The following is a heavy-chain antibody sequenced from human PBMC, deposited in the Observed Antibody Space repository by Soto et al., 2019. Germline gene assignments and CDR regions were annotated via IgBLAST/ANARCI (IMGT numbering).Heavy chain of an antibody. CDR2: ISSSDNII. CDR3: ARDRGYYGSSGYFDY. D-gene: IGHD3-22*01. V-gene: IGHV3-11*01. Sequence: PGGPLSLSCAASGLIFSEYYISWMRQAPGKGLEWISYISSSDNIIYYAAFVKGRFTNYRDNAKNSLYLQMTSLSADDRAVYYCARDRGYYGSSGYFDYWGQGTLVTVSS. J-gene: IGHJ4*02. CDR1: GLIFSEYY.